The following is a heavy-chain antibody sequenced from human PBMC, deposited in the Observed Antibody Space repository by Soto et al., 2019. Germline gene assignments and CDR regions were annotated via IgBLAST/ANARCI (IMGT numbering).Heavy chain of an antibody. CDR2: ISSSSSTI. CDR3: AKEEENIVVVVAATFPFDY. V-gene: IGHV3-48*01. D-gene: IGHD2-15*01. Sequence: GGSLRLSCAASGFTFSSYSMNWVRQAPGKGLEWVSYISSSSSTIYYADSVKGRFTISRDNTKNSLYLQMNSLRAEDTAVYYCAKEEENIVVVVAATFPFDYWGQGTLVTVSS. J-gene: IGHJ4*02. CDR1: GFTFSSYS.